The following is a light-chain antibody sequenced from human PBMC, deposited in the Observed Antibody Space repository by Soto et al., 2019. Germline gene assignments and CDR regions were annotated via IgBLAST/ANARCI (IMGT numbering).Light chain of an antibody. CDR1: TSNIGSHT. V-gene: IGLV1-44*01. Sequence: QSVLTQPPSASGTPGQRVTISCCGSTSNIGSHTVNWYQHVPGTAPKLLITTNNQRPSGVPDRFSGFKSGSSASLVISGLQSEDEADYYCATWDDSLKGVFGTGTKGTVL. CDR3: ATWDDSLKGV. CDR2: TNN. J-gene: IGLJ1*01.